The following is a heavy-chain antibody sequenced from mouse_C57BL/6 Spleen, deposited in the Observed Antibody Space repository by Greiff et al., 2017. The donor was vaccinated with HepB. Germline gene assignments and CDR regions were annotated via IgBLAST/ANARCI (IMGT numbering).Heavy chain of an antibody. CDR3: ARFRRYFDV. J-gene: IGHJ1*03. CDR1: GYTFTSYW. V-gene: IGHV1-50*01. Sequence: VQLQQPGAELVKPGASVKLSCKASGYTFTSYWMQWVKQRPGQGLEWIGEIDPSDSYTNYNQKFKGKATLTVDTSSSTAYIQLSSLTSEDSAVYYCARFRRYFDVWGTGTTVTVSS. CDR2: IDPSDSYT. D-gene: IGHD3-2*02.